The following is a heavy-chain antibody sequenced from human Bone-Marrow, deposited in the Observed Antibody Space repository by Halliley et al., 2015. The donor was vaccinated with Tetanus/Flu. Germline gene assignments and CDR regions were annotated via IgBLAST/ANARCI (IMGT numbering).Heavy chain of an antibody. V-gene: IGHV4-39*01. CDR2: VYYPGST. Sequence: EWMASVYYPGSTYYSPPLKSRVPIPAGASKNQISLTLSSMAAADTAVYYCARHGGYSPFDYWGQGTLVTVSS. CDR3: ARHGGYSPFDY. D-gene: IGHD1-26*01. J-gene: IGHJ4*02.